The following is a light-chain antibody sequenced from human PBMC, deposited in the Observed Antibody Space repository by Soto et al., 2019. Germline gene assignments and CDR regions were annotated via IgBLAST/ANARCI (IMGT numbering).Light chain of an antibody. Sequence: FVLTQSPATLSVSPGERATLSCRAGESVSSNLAWYQQKPGQAPRLLIYGASTRATGLPARFSGSGSGTKYTLPTSSIQYEEYAVYYCQQYNNWPPWTFGQGTKVDIK. V-gene: IGKV3-15*01. CDR2: GAS. J-gene: IGKJ1*01. CDR3: QQYNNWPPWT. CDR1: ESVSSN.